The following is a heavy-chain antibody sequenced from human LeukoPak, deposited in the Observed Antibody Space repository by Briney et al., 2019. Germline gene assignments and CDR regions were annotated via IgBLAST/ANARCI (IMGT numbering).Heavy chain of an antibody. CDR3: ARGVVRDYASDY. J-gene: IGHJ4*02. CDR1: GFTFSDYY. CDR2: ISSSGSTT. D-gene: IGHD3-10*01. Sequence: GGSLRLSCAASGFTFSDYYMSWIRQAPGKGLEWVSYISSSGSTTYNAGSVKGRFTISRDNAKNSLYLQMNSLRAEDTAVYYCARGVVRDYASDYWGQGTLVTVSS. V-gene: IGHV3-11*01.